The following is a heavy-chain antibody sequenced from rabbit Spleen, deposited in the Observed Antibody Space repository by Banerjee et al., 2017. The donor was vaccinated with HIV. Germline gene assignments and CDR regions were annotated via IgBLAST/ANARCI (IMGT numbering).Heavy chain of an antibody. D-gene: IGHD8-1*01. V-gene: IGHV1S40*01. CDR3: ARDTGSSFSSYGMDL. CDR2: IAGSSSGFT. CDR1: GFSFSTSDC. Sequence: QSLEESGGDLVKPGASLTLTCKASGFSFSTSDCMSWVRQAPGKGPEWISCIAGSSSGFTYSATWAKGRFTISKTSSTTVTLQMTSLTVADTATYFCARDTGSSFSSYGMDLWGPGTLVTVS. J-gene: IGHJ6*01.